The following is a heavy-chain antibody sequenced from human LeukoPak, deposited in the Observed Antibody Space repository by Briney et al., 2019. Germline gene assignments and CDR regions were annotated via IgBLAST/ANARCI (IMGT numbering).Heavy chain of an antibody. CDR1: GFTFSSYA. CDR2: IKSKVHGGTL. D-gene: IGHD5-24*01. Sequence: GGSLRLSCAASGFTFSSYAMSWVRQAPGKGLEWVGRIKSKVHGGTLEYAAPVKGRFTISRDDSENTLHLEMSSLTTEDTAVYYCATDRDSTHLNYWGQGTLVTVSS. V-gene: IGHV3-15*01. J-gene: IGHJ4*02. CDR3: ATDRDSTHLNY.